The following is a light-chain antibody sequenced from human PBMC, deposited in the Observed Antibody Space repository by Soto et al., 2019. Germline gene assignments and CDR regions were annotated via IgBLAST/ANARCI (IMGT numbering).Light chain of an antibody. Sequence: EIVLTQSPATLSFSPGERATLSCRTSHSVDTFLAWYQQIPGQAPRLVIYDAFKRAPGIPARFTGSASGADFTLTISSVEPEEFAVYYCHQRTTFVQGTKLEIK. CDR1: HSVDTF. CDR2: DAF. V-gene: IGKV3-11*01. J-gene: IGKJ2*01. CDR3: HQRTT.